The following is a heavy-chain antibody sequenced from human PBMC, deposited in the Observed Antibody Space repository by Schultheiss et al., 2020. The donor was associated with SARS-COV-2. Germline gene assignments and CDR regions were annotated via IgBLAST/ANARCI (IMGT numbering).Heavy chain of an antibody. Sequence: SETLSLTCTVSGGSISSYYWSWIRQPPGKGLEWIGEINHSGSTYYNPSLKSRVTISVDTSKNQFSLKLSSVTAADTAVYYCARGLTYYDYIWGSYRYGPWFDPWGQGTLVTVSS. CDR3: ARGLTYYDYIWGSYRYGPWFDP. CDR1: GGSISSYY. D-gene: IGHD3-16*02. J-gene: IGHJ5*02. CDR2: INHSGST. V-gene: IGHV4-59*12.